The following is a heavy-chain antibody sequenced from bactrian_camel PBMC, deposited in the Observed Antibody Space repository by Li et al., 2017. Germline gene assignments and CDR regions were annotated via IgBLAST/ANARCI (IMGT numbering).Heavy chain of an antibody. D-gene: IGHD3*01. CDR3: VTGVLDGYIS. CDR1: GYIVDTRC. Sequence: QVQLVESGGGTVQAGYSLRVSCAASGYIVDTRCMGWFRQAPGKEREGIATIDGNGRTKYADSVKGRFTISRDNTKNTVYLQMNSLKSEDTALYHCVTGVLDGYISWGQGTQVTVS. V-gene: IGHV3S53*01. J-gene: IGHJ6*01. CDR2: IDGNGRT.